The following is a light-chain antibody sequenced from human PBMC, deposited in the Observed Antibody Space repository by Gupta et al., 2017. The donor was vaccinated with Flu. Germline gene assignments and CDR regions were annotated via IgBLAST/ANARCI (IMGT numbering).Light chain of an antibody. CDR1: QSVSSN. Sequence: EIVMTQSPATLSVSPGERATLSCRASQSVSSNLAWYQQKPGQAPRLLIYGASTRATGIPARSSGSGSGTXFTLTIXSLQSEDFAVYYCQQYKNGPRTFGXGTKVEIK. V-gene: IGKV3-15*01. J-gene: IGKJ1*01. CDR3: QQYKNGPRT. CDR2: GAS.